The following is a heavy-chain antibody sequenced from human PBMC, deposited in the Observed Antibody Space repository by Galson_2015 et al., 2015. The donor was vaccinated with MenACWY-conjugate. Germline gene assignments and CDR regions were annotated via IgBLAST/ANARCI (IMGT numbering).Heavy chain of an antibody. D-gene: IGHD3-10*01. V-gene: IGHV1-46*01. J-gene: IGHJ4*02. CDR1: GFTFTSHY. CDR3: ARVEGWTVVRGILIDY. CDR2: IHPSSNAA. Sequence: SVKVSCKAYGFTFTSHYFHWVRQAPGEGLEWMGIIHPSSNAAVYAQKFQGRVTMTRDTSTSTVYMELSSLRSEDTAVFYCARVEGWTVVRGILIDYWGQGTLVTVSS.